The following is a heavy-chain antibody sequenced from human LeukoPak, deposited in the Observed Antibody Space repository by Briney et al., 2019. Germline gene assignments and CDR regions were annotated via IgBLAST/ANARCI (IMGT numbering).Heavy chain of an antibody. D-gene: IGHD3-3*01. Sequence: PGGSLRLSCAASGFTFSSYGMHWVRQAPGKGLEWVAFIRYDGSNKYYADSVKGRFTISRDNSKNTLYLQMNSLRAEDTAVYYCARRPAITIFGPAGAFDIWGQGTMVTVSS. CDR3: ARRPAITIFGPAGAFDI. V-gene: IGHV3-30*02. J-gene: IGHJ3*02. CDR2: IRYDGSNK. CDR1: GFTFSSYG.